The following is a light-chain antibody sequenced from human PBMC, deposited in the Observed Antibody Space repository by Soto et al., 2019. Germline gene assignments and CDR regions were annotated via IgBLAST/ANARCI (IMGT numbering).Light chain of an antibody. CDR2: WAS. J-gene: IGKJ1*01. Sequence: IVMTQSPDSLAVSLGERATINCKSSQSVLYSSNNKNYFVWYQQKAGQPPKLLIYWASTRESGVPDRFSGSGSGTDFTLTISSLQAEDVAVYYCQQYYSTPWTFGQGTKVEIK. CDR1: QSVLYSSNNKNY. V-gene: IGKV4-1*01. CDR3: QQYYSTPWT.